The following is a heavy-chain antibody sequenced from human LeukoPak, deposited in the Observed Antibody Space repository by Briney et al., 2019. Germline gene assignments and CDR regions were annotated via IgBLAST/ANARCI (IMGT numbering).Heavy chain of an antibody. D-gene: IGHD6-13*01. V-gene: IGHV4-59*01. CDR1: GGSISSYY. Sequence: PSETLSLTCTVSGGSISSYYWSWIRQPPGKGLEWTGYIYYSGSTNYNPSLKSRVTISVDTSKNQFSLKLSSVTAADTAVYYCAREVAAAGAFDYWGQGTLVTVSS. J-gene: IGHJ4*02. CDR3: AREVAAAGAFDY. CDR2: IYYSGST.